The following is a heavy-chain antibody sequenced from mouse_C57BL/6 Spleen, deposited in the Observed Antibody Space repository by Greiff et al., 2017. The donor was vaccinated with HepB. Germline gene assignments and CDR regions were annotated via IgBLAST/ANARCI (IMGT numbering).Heavy chain of an antibody. J-gene: IGHJ4*01. Sequence: VQLQQSGAELARPGASVKLSCKASGYTFTSSGISWVKQRTGQGLEWIGEIYPRSGNTYYNEKFKGKATLTADKSSSTAYPELRSLTSEDSAVYFCARSRITTVVDYWGQGTSVTVSS. CDR3: ARSRITTVVDY. CDR1: GYTFTSSG. CDR2: IYPRSGNT. V-gene: IGHV1-81*01. D-gene: IGHD1-1*01.